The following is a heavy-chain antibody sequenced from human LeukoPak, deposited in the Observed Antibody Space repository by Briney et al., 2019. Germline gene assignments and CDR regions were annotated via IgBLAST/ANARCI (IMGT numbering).Heavy chain of an antibody. CDR3: AREFRTTTWSYDAFDL. J-gene: IGHJ3*01. Sequence: ASVKVSFTSSGSTFTDYYMHWVGQAPGPGLEWLGWINPNSGRTNYAQKSQDTVTMTRDTSNNTSYMDLSSLISDDTAVYYCAREFRTTTWSYDAFDLWGQGTMVTVSS. V-gene: IGHV1-2*02. CDR1: GSTFTDYY. D-gene: IGHD1/OR15-1a*01. CDR2: INPNSGRT.